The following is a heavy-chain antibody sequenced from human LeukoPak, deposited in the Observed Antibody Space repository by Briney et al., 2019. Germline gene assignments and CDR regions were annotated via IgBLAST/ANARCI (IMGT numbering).Heavy chain of an antibody. CDR2: IYHSGST. J-gene: IGHJ3*02. Sequence: PSETLSLTCTVSGGSISSSSYYWGWIRQPPGKGLEWIGSIYHSGSTYYNPSLKSRVTISVDTSKNQFSLKLSSVTAADTAVYYCATRGMRFPITMIVVATGDDAFDIWGQGTMVTVSS. CDR3: ATRGMRFPITMIVVATGDDAFDI. V-gene: IGHV4-39*07. CDR1: GGSISSSSYY. D-gene: IGHD3-22*01.